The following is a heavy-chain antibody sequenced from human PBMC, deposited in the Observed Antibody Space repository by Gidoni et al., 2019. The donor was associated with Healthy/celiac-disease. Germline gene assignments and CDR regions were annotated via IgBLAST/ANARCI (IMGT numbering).Heavy chain of an antibody. Sequence: EVQLVESGGGLVKPGGSLRLSCAASGFTFSRYSMNWVRQAPGKGLEWVSSISSSSSYIYYADSVKGRFTISRDNAKNSLYLQMNSLRAEDTAVYYCARGYYGSGVEYYFDYWGQGTLVTVSS. V-gene: IGHV3-21*01. J-gene: IGHJ4*02. CDR1: GFTFSRYS. CDR2: ISSSSSYI. D-gene: IGHD3-10*01. CDR3: ARGYYGSGVEYYFDY.